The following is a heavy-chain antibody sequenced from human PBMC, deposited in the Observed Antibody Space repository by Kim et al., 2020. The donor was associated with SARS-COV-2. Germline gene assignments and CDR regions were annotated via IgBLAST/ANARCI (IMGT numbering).Heavy chain of an antibody. V-gene: IGHV3-30*04. J-gene: IGHJ6*02. CDR2: ISYDGSNK. CDR3: AKDPVPAATGGGMDV. D-gene: IGHD2-2*01. CDR1: GFTFSSYA. Sequence: GGSLRLSCAASGFTFSSYAMHWVRQAPGKGLEWVAVISYDGSNKYYADSVKGRFTISRDNSKNTLYLQMNSLRAEDTAVYYCAKDPVPAATGGGMDVWG.